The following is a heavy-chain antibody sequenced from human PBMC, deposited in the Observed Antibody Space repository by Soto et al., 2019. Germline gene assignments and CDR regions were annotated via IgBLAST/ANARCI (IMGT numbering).Heavy chain of an antibody. CDR1: GFTFSSYA. J-gene: IGHJ4*01. CDR3: AKSYDSSGYYCLDF. D-gene: IGHD3-22*01. Sequence: AGGSLRLSCAASGFTFSSYAMSWVRQAPGRGLEWVSSINIGGSSYYADSVKGRFTISRDNSKNMLYLRMNSLRAEDAAIYYCAKSYDSSGYYCLDFWGHGTLVTVSS. V-gene: IGHV3-23*01. CDR2: INIGGSS.